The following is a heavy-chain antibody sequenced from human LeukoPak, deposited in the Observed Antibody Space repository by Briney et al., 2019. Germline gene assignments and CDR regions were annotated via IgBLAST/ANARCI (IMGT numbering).Heavy chain of an antibody. CDR2: IYTDGST. J-gene: IGHJ4*02. CDR3: ATGHYRRTL. V-gene: IGHV3-66*01. Sequence: GGSLRLSCAASGFTFNNYAMNWVRQAPGKGLEWVSVIYTDGSTYYADSVKGRFTISRDNSKNTLYLQMNSLRAEDTAVYYCATGHYRRTLGGQGTLVIVSS. D-gene: IGHD3-16*02. CDR1: GFTFNNYA.